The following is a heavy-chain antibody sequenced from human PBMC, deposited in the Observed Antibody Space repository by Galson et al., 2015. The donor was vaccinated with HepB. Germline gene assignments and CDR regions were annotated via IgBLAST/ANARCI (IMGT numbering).Heavy chain of an antibody. CDR2: IRSKAYGGTT. CDR3: TTSGAGYCSGGSCYSDAFDI. Sequence: SLRLSCAASGFTFGDYAMSWFRQARGRGRAWVGFIRSKAYGGTTEYAASVKGRFTISRDDSKSIAYLQMNSLKTEDTAVYYCTTSGAGYCSGGSCYSDAFDIWGQGTMVTVSS. J-gene: IGHJ3*02. CDR1: GFTFGDYA. V-gene: IGHV3-49*03. D-gene: IGHD2-15*01.